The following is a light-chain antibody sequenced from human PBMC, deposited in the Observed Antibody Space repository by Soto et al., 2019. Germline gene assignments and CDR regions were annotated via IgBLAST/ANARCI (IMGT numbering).Light chain of an antibody. CDR3: QQRSNWPTT. CDR2: GAS. Sequence: ELVLTQSPGTLPLSPGESATLSCRASQPVSSNFLAWYQQKPGQAPRLLIYGASSRATGIPDRFTGSGSGTDFTLTISSLEPEDFAVYYCQQRSNWPTTFVQGTKVDI. V-gene: IGKV3D-20*02. J-gene: IGKJ1*01. CDR1: QPVSSNF.